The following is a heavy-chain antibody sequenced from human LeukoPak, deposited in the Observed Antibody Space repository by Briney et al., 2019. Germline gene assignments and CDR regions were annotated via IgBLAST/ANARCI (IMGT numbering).Heavy chain of an antibody. CDR3: ARDGPYLGYCSSTSCYPYPPFDY. V-gene: IGHV1-69*13. D-gene: IGHD2-2*01. Sequence: SVEVSCKASGGTFSSYAISWVRQAPGQGLEWMGGIIPIFGTANYAQKFQGRVTITADESTSTAYMELSSLRSEDTAVYYCARDGPYLGYCSSTSCYPYPPFDYWGQGTLVTVSS. CDR1: GGTFSSYA. J-gene: IGHJ4*02. CDR2: IIPIFGTA.